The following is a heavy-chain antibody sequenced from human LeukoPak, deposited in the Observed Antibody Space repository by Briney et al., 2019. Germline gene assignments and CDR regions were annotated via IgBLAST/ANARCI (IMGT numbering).Heavy chain of an antibody. D-gene: IGHD3-22*01. J-gene: IGHJ3*02. V-gene: IGHV1-2*02. CDR2: INPNSGGT. Sequence: VASVKVSCKASGYTFTGYYMHWVRQAPGQGLEWMGWINPNSGGTNYAQKFQGRVTMTRDTSISTAYMELSRLRSDDTAVYYCARTYDSSGYYQAFDIWGQGTMVTVSS. CDR1: GYTFTGYY. CDR3: ARTYDSSGYYQAFDI.